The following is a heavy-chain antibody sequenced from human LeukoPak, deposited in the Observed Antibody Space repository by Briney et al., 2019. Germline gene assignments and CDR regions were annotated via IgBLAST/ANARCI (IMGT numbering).Heavy chain of an antibody. CDR1: GYTLTELS. D-gene: IGHD3-16*01. V-gene: IGHV1-24*01. CDR2: FDPEDGET. CDR3: ATVPGWGSYYFDY. Sequence: ASVKVSCKVSGYTLTELSMHWERQAPGKGLEWMGGFDPEDGETIYAQKFRGRVTMTEDTSTDTAYMELSSLRSEDTAVYYCATVPGWGSYYFDYWGQGTLVTVSS. J-gene: IGHJ4*02.